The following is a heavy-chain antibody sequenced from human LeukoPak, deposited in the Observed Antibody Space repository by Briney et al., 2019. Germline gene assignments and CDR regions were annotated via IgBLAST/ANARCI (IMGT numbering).Heavy chain of an antibody. D-gene: IGHD3-22*01. CDR3: AKPGDTSGYFYHYDH. CDR2: ISGSGGAP. CDR1: GFTFSSFA. Sequence: PGGSLRLSCPASGFTFSSFAMSWVRQAPGKGLEWVASISGSGGAPYYADSVRGRFTISRDNSKNTLYLQMNSLRAEDTAVYYCAKPGDTSGYFYHYDHWGQGILVTVSS. J-gene: IGHJ4*02. V-gene: IGHV3-23*01.